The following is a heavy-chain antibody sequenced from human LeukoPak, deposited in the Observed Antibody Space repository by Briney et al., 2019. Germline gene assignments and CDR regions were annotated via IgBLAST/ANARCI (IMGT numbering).Heavy chain of an antibody. Sequence: ASVKVSCKASGYTFTSYAMHWVRQAPGQRLEWMGWINAGNGNTKYSQKFQGRVTMTRDTSISTAYMELTSLRSEDTAVYYCARGAGSGGRDWFDPWGQGTLVTVSS. J-gene: IGHJ5*02. CDR3: ARGAGSGGRDWFDP. D-gene: IGHD2-15*01. CDR2: INAGNGNT. CDR1: GYTFTSYA. V-gene: IGHV1-3*01.